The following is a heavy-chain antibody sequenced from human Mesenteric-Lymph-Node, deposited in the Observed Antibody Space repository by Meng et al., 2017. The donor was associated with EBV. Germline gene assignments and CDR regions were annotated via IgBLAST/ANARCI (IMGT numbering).Heavy chain of an antibody. D-gene: IGHD3-16*01. J-gene: IGHJ5*02. V-gene: IGHV4-34*01. CDR3: AALGSFASSIDP. Sequence: GQLQKWGAGLLKPSGTLSLTCAVYGGSFSDYYWTWIRQPPGKGLEWIGEVNHAGTTIYNPSLESRVTISVDTSKNQFSLKLTSVTAADTAVYFCAALGSFASSIDPWGQGTLVTVSS. CDR2: VNHAGTT. CDR1: GGSFSDYY.